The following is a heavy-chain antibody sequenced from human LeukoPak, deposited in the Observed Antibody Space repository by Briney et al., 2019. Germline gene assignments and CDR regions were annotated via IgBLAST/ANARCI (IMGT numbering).Heavy chain of an antibody. CDR1: GFTFSNNG. D-gene: IGHD2-15*01. V-gene: IGHV3-30*03. J-gene: IGHJ6*02. Sequence: AWSVTLSCAASGFTFSNNGMHWVRQAPGKGLDWLAVISNDGVNIYYGDSVKGRFTISRDNPKNTLYLEMNSLKPEDTAVYYCARDRLQGYYYGMDVWGQGTTVTVSS. CDR3: ARDRLQGYYYGMDV. CDR2: ISNDGVNI.